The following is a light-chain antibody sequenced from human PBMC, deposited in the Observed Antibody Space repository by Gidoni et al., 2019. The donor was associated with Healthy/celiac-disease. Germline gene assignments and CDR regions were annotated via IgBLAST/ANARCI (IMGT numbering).Light chain of an antibody. CDR2: WAS. J-gene: IGKJ3*01. CDR1: QSVLYSSNNKNY. Sequence: DIVMTQSPYSLAVSLGERATINCKASQSVLYSSNNKNYLDWYQQKPGQPPKLLIYWASTRESGVPDRFSGSGSGTDFTLTISSLQAEDVAVYYCQQYYSTPLTFGPXTKVDIK. CDR3: QQYYSTPLT. V-gene: IGKV4-1*01.